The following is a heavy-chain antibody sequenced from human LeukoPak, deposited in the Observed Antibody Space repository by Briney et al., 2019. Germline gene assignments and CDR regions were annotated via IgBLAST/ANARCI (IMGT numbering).Heavy chain of an antibody. CDR1: GFTFSSYA. Sequence: GGSLRLSCAASGFTFSSYAMSWVRQAPGKGLEWVSAISGSGGSTYYADSVKGRFTISRDNSKNTLYLQMNSLRAEDTAVYYCPKDLPPNPRPPVVPPRRSYSSGMDVWAKGPRSPSP. V-gene: IGHV3-23*01. CDR2: ISGSGGST. D-gene: IGHD2-15*01. J-gene: IGHJ6*02. CDR3: PKDLPPNPRPPVVPPRRSYSSGMDV.